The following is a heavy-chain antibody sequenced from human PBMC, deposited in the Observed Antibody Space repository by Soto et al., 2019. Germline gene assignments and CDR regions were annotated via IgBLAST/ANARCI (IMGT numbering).Heavy chain of an antibody. J-gene: IGHJ6*04. CDR2: ISYDGSNK. D-gene: IGHD3-22*01. CDR1: GFTFSSYG. Sequence: PGGSLRLSCAASGFTFSSYGMQWVRQAPGKGLEWVAVISYDGSNKYYADSVKGRFTISRDNSKNTLYLQMDSLSDEDTAVYYCAKDIHYYYDSSGYYSDYYYGMDGWGKESTVTVSS. V-gene: IGHV3-30*18. CDR3: AKDIHYYYDSSGYYSDYYYGMDG.